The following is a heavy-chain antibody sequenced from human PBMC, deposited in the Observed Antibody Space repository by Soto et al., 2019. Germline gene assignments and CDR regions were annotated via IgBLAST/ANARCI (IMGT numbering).Heavy chain of an antibody. D-gene: IGHD4-17*01. J-gene: IGHJ6*03. CDR3: AKDGLLQDYGYYDYYYYYMDV. Sequence: QVQLVESGGGVVQPGRSLRLSCAASGFTFSSYGMHWVRQAPGKGLEWVAVISYDGSNKYYADSVKGRFTISRDNSKNTLYLQMNSLRAEDTAVYYCAKDGLLQDYGYYDYYYYYMDVWGKGTTVTVSS. V-gene: IGHV3-30*18. CDR1: GFTFSSYG. CDR2: ISYDGSNK.